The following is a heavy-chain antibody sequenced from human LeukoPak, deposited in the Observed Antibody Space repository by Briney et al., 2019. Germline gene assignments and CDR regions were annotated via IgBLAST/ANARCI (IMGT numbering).Heavy chain of an antibody. D-gene: IGHD3-22*01. Sequence: GGSLRLSCAASGFTVSSNYMSWVRQAPGKGLEWVSAISGSGGSTYYADSVKGRFTISRDNSKNTLYLQMNSLRAEDTAVYYCAKETVRGYYSPFDYWGQGTLVTVSS. V-gene: IGHV3-23*01. J-gene: IGHJ4*02. CDR3: AKETVRGYYSPFDY. CDR2: ISGSGGST. CDR1: GFTVSSNY.